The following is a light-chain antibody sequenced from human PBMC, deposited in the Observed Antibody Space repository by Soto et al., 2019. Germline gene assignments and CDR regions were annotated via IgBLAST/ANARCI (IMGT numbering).Light chain of an antibody. Sequence: SVLTQPASVSGSPGPSITISCTGTSSDVGGYNFVSWYQQHPGNAPKLMIYDVSVRPSGVSNRFSGSKSGNTASLTISGLQAEDVDDNSSSSFTSSTTHDFGPVTNV. CDR3: SSFTSSTTHD. V-gene: IGLV2-14*03. CDR2: DVS. J-gene: IGLJ1*01. CDR1: SSDVGGYNF.